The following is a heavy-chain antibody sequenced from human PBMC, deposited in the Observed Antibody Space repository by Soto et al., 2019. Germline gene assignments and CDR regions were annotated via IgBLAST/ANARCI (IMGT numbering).Heavy chain of an antibody. V-gene: IGHV4-34*01. J-gene: IGHJ5*02. Sequence: SDTLSLACAVYGGSFSGYYWSWIRQPPGKGLEWIGEINHSESTNYNPSLKSRVTISVDTSKNQFSLKLSSVTAADTAVYYCARFLHTQNWFDPWGQGTLVTVSS. CDR3: ARFLHTQNWFDP. D-gene: IGHD2-2*02. CDR1: GGSFSGYY. CDR2: INHSEST.